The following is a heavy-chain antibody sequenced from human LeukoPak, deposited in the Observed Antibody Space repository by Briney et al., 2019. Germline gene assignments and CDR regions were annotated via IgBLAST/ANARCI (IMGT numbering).Heavy chain of an antibody. CDR3: AKTGYADRYYFDY. J-gene: IGHJ4*02. CDR1: GFTFSNYA. Sequence: GGSLRLSCAASGFTFSNYAMTWVRQAPGKGLEWVSAISTSGGSTNYADSVKGRFTISRDNSKNTLYLQMNSLRAEDTAVYYCAKTGYADRYYFDYWGQGTLVTVSS. CDR2: ISTSGGST. V-gene: IGHV3-23*01. D-gene: IGHD4-17*01.